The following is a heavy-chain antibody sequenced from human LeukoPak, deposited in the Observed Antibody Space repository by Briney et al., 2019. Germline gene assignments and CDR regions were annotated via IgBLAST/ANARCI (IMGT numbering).Heavy chain of an antibody. CDR2: ISRNGGST. CDR1: GFTFSSFA. Sequence: GGSLRLSCSASGFTFSSFAMHWVRQAPGKGLEYVAAISRNGGSTYDADSVKGRFTVSRDNSKNTLYLQMGSLRAEDTAVYYCVKGRFYDFWSGDYWGQGTLVTVSS. V-gene: IGHV3-64D*09. J-gene: IGHJ4*02. D-gene: IGHD3-3*01. CDR3: VKGRFYDFWSGDY.